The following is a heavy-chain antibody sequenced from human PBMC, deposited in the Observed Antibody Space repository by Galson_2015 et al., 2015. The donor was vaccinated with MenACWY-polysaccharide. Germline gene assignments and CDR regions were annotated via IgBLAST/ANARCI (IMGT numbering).Heavy chain of an antibody. J-gene: IGHJ4*02. CDR1: GFTFSSYA. CDR3: ARESRYEILTGYSQGADY. Sequence: SLRLSCAASGFTFSSYAMHWVRQAPGKGLEWVAVISYDGSNKYYADSVKGRFTISRDNSKNTLYLQMNSLRAEDTAVYYCARESRYEILTGYSQGADYWGQGTLVTVSS. V-gene: IGHV3-30-3*01. D-gene: IGHD3-9*01. CDR2: ISYDGSNK.